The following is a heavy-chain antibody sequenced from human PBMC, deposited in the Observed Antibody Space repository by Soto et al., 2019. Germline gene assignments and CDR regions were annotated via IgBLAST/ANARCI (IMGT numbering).Heavy chain of an antibody. CDR3: TAGSPFNY. V-gene: IGHV3-15*01. CDR1: GFTFNTAW. CDR2: IKGKPDGGAT. Sequence: PGGALRLSCAASGFTFNTAWLTWDRQAPGKGLEWVCRIKGKPDGGATDYAALVEGRFMISRDDSQNTVFLQMNSLKTDDTAVYYCTAGSPFNYWGPGTLVTVSS. J-gene: IGHJ4*02.